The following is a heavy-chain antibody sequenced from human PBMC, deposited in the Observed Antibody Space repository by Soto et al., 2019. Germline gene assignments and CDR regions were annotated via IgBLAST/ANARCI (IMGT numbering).Heavy chain of an antibody. J-gene: IGHJ3*01. D-gene: IGHD6-19*01. CDR2: IHYSGSA. CDR3: ARLKYWQQLLYSFDL. V-gene: IGHV4-39*01. CDR1: GGSITSSNYS. Sequence: QLQLQESGPGLVKPSETLSLTCTVSGGSITSSNYSWGWIRQPPGKGLEWIGDIHYSGSAYYSPSLTSPVTISIDTSKHQFSLKVASVTAADTAVYYCARLKYWQQLLYSFDLWGHGTMVTVSS.